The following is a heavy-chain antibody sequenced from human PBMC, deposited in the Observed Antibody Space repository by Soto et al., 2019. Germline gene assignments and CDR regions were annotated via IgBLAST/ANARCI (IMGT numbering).Heavy chain of an antibody. Sequence: VKVSRKPSVYGFTVYYRHWLRLAPGKALEWMGIIKPSGGSTSYAQKFQGRVTMTRDTSTSTVYMELSSLRSEDTAVYYWARDLSVREEVVADHYYYYGTDVWVQGSTVTGTS. D-gene: IGHD2-15*01. CDR1: VYGFTVYY. CDR3: ARDLSVREEVVADHYYYYGTDV. CDR2: IKPSGGST. V-gene: IGHV1-46*01. J-gene: IGHJ6*02.